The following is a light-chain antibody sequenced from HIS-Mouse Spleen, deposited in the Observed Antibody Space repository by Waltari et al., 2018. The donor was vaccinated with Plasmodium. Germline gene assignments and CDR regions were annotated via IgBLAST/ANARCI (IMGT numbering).Light chain of an antibody. V-gene: IGLV3-10*01. CDR1: ALPKKY. CDR2: EDS. J-gene: IGLJ3*02. CDR3: YSTDSSGNHRV. Sequence: SYELTQPHSVSVSPGQTARITCSGDALPKKYGYWYQQKSGQAPVLVIYEDSKRPSGIPERFSGSSSGTMATLTISGAQVEDEADYYCYSTDSSGNHRVFGGGTKLTVL.